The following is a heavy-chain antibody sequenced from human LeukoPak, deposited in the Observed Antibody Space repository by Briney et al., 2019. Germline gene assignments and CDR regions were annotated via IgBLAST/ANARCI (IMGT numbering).Heavy chain of an antibody. D-gene: IGHD2-15*01. CDR3: ARDLGLYCSGGSCGSHYFDY. J-gene: IGHJ4*02. CDR1: GFTFSNYE. V-gene: IGHV3-48*03. Sequence: GGSLRLSCAASGFTFSNYEMNWVRQAPGKGLEWVSYISTSGSTISYADSVKGRFTISRDNAKNSLYLQMNSLRAEDTAVYYCARDLGLYCSGGSCGSHYFDYWGQGTLATVSS. CDR2: ISTSGSTI.